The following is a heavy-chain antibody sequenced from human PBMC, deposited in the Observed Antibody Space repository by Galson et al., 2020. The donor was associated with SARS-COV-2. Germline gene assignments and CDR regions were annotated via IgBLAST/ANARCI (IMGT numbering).Heavy chain of an antibody. J-gene: IGHJ6*02. CDR3: ARDTAMADYYGMDV. CDR2: ISSSGSTI. CDR1: GFTFSSYE. D-gene: IGHD5-18*01. Sequence: GGSLRLSCAASGFTFSSYEMNWVRQAPGKGLEWVSYISSSGSTIYYADSVKGRFTISRDNAKNSLYLQMNSLRAEDTAVYYCARDTAMADYYGMDVWGQGTTVTVSS. V-gene: IGHV3-48*03.